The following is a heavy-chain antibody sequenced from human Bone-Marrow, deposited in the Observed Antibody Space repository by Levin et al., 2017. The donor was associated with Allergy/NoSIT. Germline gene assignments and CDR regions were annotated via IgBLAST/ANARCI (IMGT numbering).Heavy chain of an antibody. CDR3: ARGGRPFDY. CDR1: GASVTSDHW. CDR2: IFHRGLT. Sequence: SETLSLTCVVSGASVTSDHWWSWHRQSPGKGLEWIGEIFHRGLTSYNPSLKNRGTISMDKSKNQFTLTVTSVTAADTAVYFCARGGRPFDYWGQGTLVTVS. V-gene: IGHV4/OR15-8*02. J-gene: IGHJ4*02.